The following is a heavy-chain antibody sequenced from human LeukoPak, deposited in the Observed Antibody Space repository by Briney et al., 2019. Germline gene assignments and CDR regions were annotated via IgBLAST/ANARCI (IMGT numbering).Heavy chain of an antibody. CDR3: ARGQWELLPDAFDI. J-gene: IGHJ3*02. CDR2: IIPIFGTA. D-gene: IGHD1-26*01. CDR1: GGTFSSYA. Sequence: SVKVSCKASGGTFSSYAISWVRQAPGQGLEWMGGIIPIFGTANYAQKFQGRVTITTDESTSTAYMELSSLRSEDTAVYYCARGQWELLPDAFDIWGQGTIVTVSS. V-gene: IGHV1-69*05.